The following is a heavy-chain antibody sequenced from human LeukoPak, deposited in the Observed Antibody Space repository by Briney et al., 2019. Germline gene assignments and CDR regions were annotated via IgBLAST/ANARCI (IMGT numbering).Heavy chain of an antibody. V-gene: IGHV3-23*01. CDR1: GFTFSAYA. Sequence: SGGSLRLSCAASGFTFSAYAISWVRQAPRQGLELVSAICVGGGNTSYATSVKGRFTISVGNSKNTFKMQMNLLIAEDTAVYYCAKHDPRRVVITNWFDPWGQGTLVTVSS. CDR3: AKHDPRRVVITNWFDP. J-gene: IGHJ5*02. CDR2: ICVGGGNT. D-gene: IGHD3-22*01.